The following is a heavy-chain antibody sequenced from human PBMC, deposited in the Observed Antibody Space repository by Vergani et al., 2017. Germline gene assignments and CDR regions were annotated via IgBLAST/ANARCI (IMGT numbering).Heavy chain of an antibody. CDR1: GYTFTGYY. Sequence: QVQLVQSGAEVKKPGASVKVSCKASGYTFTGYYMHWVRQAPGQGLEWMGWINPNSGGTNYAQKFQGWVTMTRDTSISTAYMELSRRRSDDTAVYYCAGEVQHYDILTGYLSGAFDYWGQGTLVTVSS. CDR3: AGEVQHYDILTGYLSGAFDY. D-gene: IGHD3-9*01. V-gene: IGHV1-2*04. CDR2: INPNSGGT. J-gene: IGHJ4*02.